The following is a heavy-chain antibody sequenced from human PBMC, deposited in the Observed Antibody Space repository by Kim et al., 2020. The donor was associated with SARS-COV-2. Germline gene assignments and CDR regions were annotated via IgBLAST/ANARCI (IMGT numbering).Heavy chain of an antibody. D-gene: IGHD6-19*01. Sequence: YADSVKGRFTISRDNAKNTLYLQINSLRAEDTAMYYCARRQFTSGWYYFDYWGQGTLVTVSS. V-gene: IGHV3-74*01. J-gene: IGHJ4*02. CDR3: ARRQFTSGWYYFDY.